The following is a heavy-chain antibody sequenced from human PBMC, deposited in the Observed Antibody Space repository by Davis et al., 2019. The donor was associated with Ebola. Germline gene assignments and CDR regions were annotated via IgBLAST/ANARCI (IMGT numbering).Heavy chain of an antibody. D-gene: IGHD6-6*01. V-gene: IGHV3-7*01. J-gene: IGHJ4*02. CDR1: GFTFSSYW. CDR2: IKQDGSEK. Sequence: GESLKISCAASGFTFSSYWMTWVRQAPGKGLEWVANIKQDGSEKYYVDSVKGRFTISRDNAKNSLYLQMNSLRAEDTAVYYCARDVSEYSSSDVDYWGQGTLVTVSS. CDR3: ARDVSEYSSSDVDY.